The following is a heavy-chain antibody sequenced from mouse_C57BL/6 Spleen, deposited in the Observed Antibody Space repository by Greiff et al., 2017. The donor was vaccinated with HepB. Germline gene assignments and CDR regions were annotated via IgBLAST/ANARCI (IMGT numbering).Heavy chain of an antibody. D-gene: IGHD3-3*01. CDR3: TRRAGTDAMDY. CDR2: IDPSDSYT. V-gene: IGHV1-69*01. CDR1: GYTFTSYW. J-gene: IGHJ4*01. Sequence: QVQLQQPGAELVMPGASVKLSCKASGYTFTSYWMHWVKQRPGQGLEWIGEIDPSDSYTNYNQKFKGKSTLTVDKSSSTADMQLSSLTSEDSAVYYCTRRAGTDAMDYWGQGTSVTVSS.